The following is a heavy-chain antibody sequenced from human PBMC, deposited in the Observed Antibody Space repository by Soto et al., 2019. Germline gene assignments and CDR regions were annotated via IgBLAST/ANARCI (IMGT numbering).Heavy chain of an antibody. Sequence: ASVKVSGKASGYTFTSYYMHWVRQAPGQGLEWMGIINPSGGSTSYAQKFQGRVTMTRDTSTSTVYMELSSLRSEDTAVYYCARGTYDFWSGYYYYYYGMDVWGQGTTVTVSS. D-gene: IGHD3-3*01. J-gene: IGHJ6*02. CDR1: GYTFTSYY. V-gene: IGHV1-46*01. CDR3: ARGTYDFWSGYYYYYYGMDV. CDR2: INPSGGST.